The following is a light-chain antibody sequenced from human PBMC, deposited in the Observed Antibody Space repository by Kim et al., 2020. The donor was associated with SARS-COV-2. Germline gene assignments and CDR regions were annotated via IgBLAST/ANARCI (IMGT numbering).Light chain of an antibody. CDR1: SSNIEGNY. CDR2: NTN. CDR3: AARADSVGGV. V-gene: IGLV1-47*02. Sequence: ELTQPPSASGTPGQRVTISCSGSSSNIEGNYVYWYQQLPGAAPKLLIFNTNQRPSGVPDRFSGSKSGTSASLAISRLRPEDAADYYCAARADSVGGVF. J-gene: IGLJ3*02.